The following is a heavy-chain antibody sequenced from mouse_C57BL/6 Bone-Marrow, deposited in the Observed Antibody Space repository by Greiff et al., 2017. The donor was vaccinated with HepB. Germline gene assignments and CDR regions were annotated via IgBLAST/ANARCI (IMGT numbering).Heavy chain of an antibody. CDR1: GYTFTSYR. J-gene: IGHJ3*01. CDR3: ARAVLTY. CDR2: IDPSDSYT. Sequence: QVQLQQPGAELVRPGTSVKLSCKASGYTFTSYRMHWVKQRPGQGLEWIGVIDPSDSYTNYNQKFKGKATLTVDTSSSTAYMQLSSLTSEDSAVYYCARAVLTYWGQGTLVTVSA. V-gene: IGHV1-59*01.